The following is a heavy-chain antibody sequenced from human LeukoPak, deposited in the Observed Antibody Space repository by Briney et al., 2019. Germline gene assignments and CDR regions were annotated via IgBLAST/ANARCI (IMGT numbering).Heavy chain of an antibody. CDR2: ITRGGDYI. Sequence: PGGSLRLSCAASGFTFNTFNMNWVRQAPGKGLEWVSSITRGGDYIYYADSVKRRFTTSRDNAKNSLSLQLNSLRVEDTAVYYCARGHYDVLAASYKWTPDYWGQGTLVTVSS. CDR1: GFTFNTFN. J-gene: IGHJ4*02. CDR3: ARGHYDVLAASYKWTPDY. D-gene: IGHD3-9*01. V-gene: IGHV3-21*01.